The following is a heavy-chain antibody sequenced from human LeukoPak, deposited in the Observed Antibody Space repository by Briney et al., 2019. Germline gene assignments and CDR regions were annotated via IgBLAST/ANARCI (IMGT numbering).Heavy chain of an antibody. V-gene: IGHV4-39*01. CDR3: ARTYYYGSGTPWFGP. CDR1: GGSISSSSYY. J-gene: IGHJ5*02. Sequence: SETLSLTCIVSGGSISSSSYYWGWIRQPPGKGLEWIGSIYYSGSTYYNPSLKSRVTISVDTSKNQFSLKLSSVTAADTAVYYCARTYYYGSGTPWFGPWGQGTLVTVSS. CDR2: IYYSGST. D-gene: IGHD3-10*01.